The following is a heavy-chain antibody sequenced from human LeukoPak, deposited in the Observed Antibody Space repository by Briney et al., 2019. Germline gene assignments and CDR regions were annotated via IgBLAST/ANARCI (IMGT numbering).Heavy chain of an antibody. J-gene: IGHJ4*02. CDR2: ISGSGGST. D-gene: IGHD3-10*01. V-gene: IGHV3-23*01. CDR1: GFTFSSYA. Sequence: GGSLRLSCAASGFTFSSYAMSWVRQAPGKGLEWVSAISGSGGSTYYADSVKGRFTISRDNSMNTLYLQMNSLRAEDTAVYYCAKMDVLLWLGEGPVGAYFDYWGQGTLVTVSS. CDR3: AKMDVLLWLGEGPVGAYFDY.